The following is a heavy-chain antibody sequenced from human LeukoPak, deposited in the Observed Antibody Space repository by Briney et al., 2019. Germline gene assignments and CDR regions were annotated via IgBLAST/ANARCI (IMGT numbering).Heavy chain of an antibody. D-gene: IGHD6-13*01. CDR2: IASRADGGST. Sequence: GGSLRLSCAASGFAFSNGWMNWVRQAPGKGLEWVGRIASRADGGSTHYAAPVKDRFIISRDDSKNTLYLQINGLKTEDTAVYYCTTLAAGKFDYWGQGTLVTVSS. CDR1: GFAFSNGW. J-gene: IGHJ4*02. CDR3: TTLAAGKFDY. V-gene: IGHV3-15*07.